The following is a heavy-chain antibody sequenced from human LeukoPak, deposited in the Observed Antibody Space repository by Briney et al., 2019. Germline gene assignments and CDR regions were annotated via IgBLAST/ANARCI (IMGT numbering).Heavy chain of an antibody. D-gene: IGHD4-11*01. V-gene: IGHV4-59*13. Sequence: SETLSLTCSVSGGSISSYSWNWVRQPPGRGLEWIGYIYYSGSTNYNPSLKSRVTISVDTSRNQFSLKLSSVTTADTAVYYCARDTGSYYYYYGMDVWGQGTTVTVSS. CDR1: GGSISSYS. CDR3: ARDTGSYYYYYGMDV. CDR2: IYYSGST. J-gene: IGHJ6*02.